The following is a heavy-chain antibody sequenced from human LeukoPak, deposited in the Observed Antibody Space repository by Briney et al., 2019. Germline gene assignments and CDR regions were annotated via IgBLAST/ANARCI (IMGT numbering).Heavy chain of an antibody. Sequence: SVKVSCKASGGTFSSYAISWVRQAPGQGLEWMGRIIPIHGIANYAQKFQGRVTITADKSTSTAYMELSSLRSEDTAVYYCARDNTVYCGGDCYSDYWGQGTLVTVSS. V-gene: IGHV1-69*04. CDR3: ARDNTVYCGGDCYSDY. CDR1: GGTFSSYA. J-gene: IGHJ4*02. CDR2: IIPIHGIA. D-gene: IGHD2-21*02.